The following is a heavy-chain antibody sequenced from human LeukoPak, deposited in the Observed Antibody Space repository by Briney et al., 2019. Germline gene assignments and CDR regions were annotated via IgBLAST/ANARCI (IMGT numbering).Heavy chain of an antibody. J-gene: IGHJ6*02. CDR2: ISSSSSYI. V-gene: IGHV3-21*01. CDR3: ARALPPQGGMDV. CDR1: GFTFSSYS. Sequence: GRSLRLSCAASGFTFSSYSMNWVRQAPGKGLEWVSSISSSSSYIYYADSVKGRFTISRDNAKNSLYLQMNSLRAEDTAVYYCARALPPQGGMDVWGQGTTVTVSS.